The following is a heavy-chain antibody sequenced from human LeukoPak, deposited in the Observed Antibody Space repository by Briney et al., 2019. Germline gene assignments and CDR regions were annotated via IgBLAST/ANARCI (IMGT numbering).Heavy chain of an antibody. Sequence: ASVKVSCKASGYTFTSYGIGWVRQAPGQGLEWMGWISAYNGNTNYAQKLQGRVTMTTDTSTSTAYMELRSLRSDDTAVYYCARDRNDYGDSYYFDYWGQGTLVTVSS. D-gene: IGHD4-17*01. V-gene: IGHV1-18*01. J-gene: IGHJ4*02. CDR2: ISAYNGNT. CDR3: ARDRNDYGDSYYFDY. CDR1: GYTFTSYG.